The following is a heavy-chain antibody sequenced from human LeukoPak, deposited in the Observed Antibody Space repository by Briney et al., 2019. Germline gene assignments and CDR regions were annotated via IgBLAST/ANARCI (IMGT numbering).Heavy chain of an antibody. CDR2: INHSGST. D-gene: IGHD3-10*01. Sequence: SETLSLTCAVYGGSFSGYYWSWIRQPPGKGLEWIGEINHSGSTNYNSSLKSRVTISVDTSKNQFSLKLSSVTAADTAVYYCARGYYGSGSHCCHMDVWGKGTTITAS. J-gene: IGHJ6*03. CDR3: ARGYYGSGSHCCHMDV. V-gene: IGHV4-34*01. CDR1: GGSFSGYY.